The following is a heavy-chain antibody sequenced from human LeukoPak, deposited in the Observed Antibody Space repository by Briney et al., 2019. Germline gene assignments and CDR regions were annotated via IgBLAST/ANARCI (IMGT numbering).Heavy chain of an antibody. CDR1: GYTFTSYD. D-gene: IGHD1-26*01. CDR2: INPNSGGT. J-gene: IGHJ4*02. V-gene: IGHV1-2*02. Sequence: ASVKVSCKASGYTFTSYDINWVRQAPGQGLEWMGWINPNSGGTNYAQKFQGRVTMTRDTSISTAYMELSRLRSDDTAVYYCARGKGGGANSSPADYWGQGTLVTVSS. CDR3: ARGKGGGANSSPADY.